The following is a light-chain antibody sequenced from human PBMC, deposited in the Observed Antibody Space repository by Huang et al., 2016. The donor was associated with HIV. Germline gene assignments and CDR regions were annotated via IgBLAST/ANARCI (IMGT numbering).Light chain of an antibody. CDR2: GAS. J-gene: IGKJ1*01. CDR3: QQYNNWPQT. Sequence: EIVMTQSPATLSVSPGERATLSCRASQSFSSNLAWYQQKPGQAPRRLIYGASTRATGIPARVSGSGSGTEFTLTISSLQSEDFAVYYCQQYNNWPQTFGQGTKVEIK. CDR1: QSFSSN. V-gene: IGKV3-15*01.